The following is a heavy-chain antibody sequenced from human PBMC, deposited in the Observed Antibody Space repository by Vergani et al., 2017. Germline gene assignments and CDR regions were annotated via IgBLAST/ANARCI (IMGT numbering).Heavy chain of an antibody. CDR1: GFTFNSYG. V-gene: IGHV3-30*02. CDR2: IRSDESRR. D-gene: IGHD2-15*01. J-gene: IGHJ6*03. CDR3: VRARVCGGGRCTPNMDV. Sequence: QVQLVESGGGVVQPGGSLRLSCAASGFTFNSYGMHWVRQAPGKGLEWVASIRSDESRRYYGDSMEGPFTISRDNSKNTLYLQMKSLRPEDTAVYYCVRARVCGGGRCTPNMDVWGKGTTVTVSS.